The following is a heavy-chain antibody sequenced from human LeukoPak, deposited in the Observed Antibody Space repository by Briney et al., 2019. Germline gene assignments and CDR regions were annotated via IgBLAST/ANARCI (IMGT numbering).Heavy chain of an antibody. CDR1: GFTFRNFA. CDR2: IGGGDT. Sequence: GGSLRLSCSASGFTFRNFAISWVRQAPGKGLEWVSSIGGGDTHYADSVKGRFTISRDDSRSTVDLQMSSLRAEDTAVYYCTKDGQSFNSMYDYFDSWGQGTLVTVSS. J-gene: IGHJ4*02. CDR3: TKDGQSFNSMYDYFDS. D-gene: IGHD2-8*01. V-gene: IGHV3-23*01.